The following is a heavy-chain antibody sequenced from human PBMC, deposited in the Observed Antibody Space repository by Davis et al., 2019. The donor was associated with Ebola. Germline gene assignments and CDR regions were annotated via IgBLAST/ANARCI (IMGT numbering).Heavy chain of an antibody. CDR1: GFSFKSYG. D-gene: IGHD5-18*01. J-gene: IGHJ6*02. CDR2: ISSNGGST. CDR3: VKGTVDTAMVYYGMDV. V-gene: IGHV3-64D*06. Sequence: GGSLRLSCAGSGFSFKSYGMHWVRQAPGKGLEYVSAISSNGGSTYYADSVKGRFTISRDNSKNTLYLQMSSLRAEDTAVYYCVKGTVDTAMVYYGMDVWGQGTTVTVSS.